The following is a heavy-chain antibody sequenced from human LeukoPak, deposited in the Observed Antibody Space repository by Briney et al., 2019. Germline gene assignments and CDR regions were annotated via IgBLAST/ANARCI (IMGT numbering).Heavy chain of an antibody. V-gene: IGHV4-38-2*02. CDR3: ARDKGHDYDESWFDP. D-gene: IGHD4-17*01. J-gene: IGHJ5*02. CDR1: GYSISSGYY. CDR2: IYHSGSS. Sequence: SETLSLTCTVSGYSISSGYYWGWIRQPPGKGLEWIGNIYHSGSSYYNPSLKSRVTISVDTSKNQFSLKLSSVTAADTAVYYCARDKGHDYDESWFDPWGQGTLVTVSS.